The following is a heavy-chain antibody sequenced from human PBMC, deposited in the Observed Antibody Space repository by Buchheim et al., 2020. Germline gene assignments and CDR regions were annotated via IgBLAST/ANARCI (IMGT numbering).Heavy chain of an antibody. J-gene: IGHJ6*02. CDR3: VTYSSGSYPENGMDV. V-gene: IGHV3-72*01. Sequence: EVQLVESGGGLVQPGGSHRLSCAASGLTFSDHYVDWVRQAPGKGLEWVGQSRNKANSYTTEYAASVKGRFTISRDESNNSVHLQMSSLKTEDTAVYYWVTYSSGSYPENGMDVWGQGTT. CDR1: GLTFSDHY. D-gene: IGHD3-22*01. CDR2: SRNKANSYTT.